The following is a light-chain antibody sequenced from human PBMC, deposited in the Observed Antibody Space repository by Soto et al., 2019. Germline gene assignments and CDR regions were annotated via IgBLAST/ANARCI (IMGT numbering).Light chain of an antibody. Sequence: ATQMTQSPSSLSASVGDRVTIACRASQGIRTDLGGYPQKAGEAPKLLIYAASTLQSGVPPRFSGSGSGTDFTLTISSLPPADFATYYCLQDYDYPRTFGQGTKVEMK. CDR3: LQDYDYPRT. CDR1: QGIRTD. CDR2: AAS. J-gene: IGKJ1*01. V-gene: IGKV1-6*01.